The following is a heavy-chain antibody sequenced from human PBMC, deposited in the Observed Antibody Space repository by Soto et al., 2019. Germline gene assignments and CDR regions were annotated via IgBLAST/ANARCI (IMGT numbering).Heavy chain of an antibody. CDR2: ISSSDAK. D-gene: IGHD5-18*01. CDR1: GFSLSNPRMS. J-gene: IGHJ4*02. Sequence: QVTLKESGPVLVKPTETLTPTCTVSGFSLSNPRMSVGWIRQPPGKALEWLAHISSSDAKSYNTSLRNRLTISKDASKSQVALTLTNMDPVDTATYYCARMLGYGYDYWGQGTLVTVSS. V-gene: IGHV2-26*01. CDR3: ARMLGYGYDY.